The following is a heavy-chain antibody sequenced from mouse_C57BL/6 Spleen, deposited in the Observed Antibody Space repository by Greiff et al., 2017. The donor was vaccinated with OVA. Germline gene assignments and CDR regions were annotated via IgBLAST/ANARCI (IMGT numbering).Heavy chain of an antibody. V-gene: IGHV10-1*01. Sequence: GGGLVQPKGSLKLSCAASGFSFNTYAMNWVRQAPGKGLEWVARIRSKSNNYATYYADSVKDRFTISRDDSESMLYLQMNNLKTEDTAMYYCVRDDYPYYFDYWGQGTTLTVSS. J-gene: IGHJ2*01. CDR1: GFSFNTYA. CDR2: IRSKSNNYAT. CDR3: VRDDYPYYFDY. D-gene: IGHD2-4*01.